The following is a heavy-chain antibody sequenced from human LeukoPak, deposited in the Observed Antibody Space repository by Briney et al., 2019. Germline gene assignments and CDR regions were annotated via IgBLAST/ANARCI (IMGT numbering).Heavy chain of an antibody. D-gene: IGHD3-10*01. CDR1: GFTFSSYG. J-gene: IGHJ4*02. Sequence: GGSLRLSCVASGFTFSSYGMHWVRQAPGKGLEWVAFIRYDGSNKYYADSVKGRFTISRDNSKNTLYLQMNSLRAEDTAVYYCAKDRLRYYYGSGSIFDYWGQGTLVTVSS. V-gene: IGHV3-30*02. CDR3: AKDRLRYYYGSGSIFDY. CDR2: IRYDGSNK.